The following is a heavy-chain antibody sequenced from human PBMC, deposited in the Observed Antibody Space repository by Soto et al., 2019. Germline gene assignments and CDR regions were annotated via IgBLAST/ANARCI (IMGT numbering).Heavy chain of an antibody. CDR3: ARAAGDSFYFDY. V-gene: IGHV4-39*07. Sequence: PSETLSLTCTVSGGSISSSGYYWGWIRQPPGKGLEWIGTIYYSGSTYYNPSLKSRVTISVDRSKNQFSLKLSSVTAADTAVYYCARAAGDSFYFDYWGQGTLVTVSS. J-gene: IGHJ4*02. D-gene: IGHD4-17*01. CDR2: IYYSGST. CDR1: GGSISSSGYY.